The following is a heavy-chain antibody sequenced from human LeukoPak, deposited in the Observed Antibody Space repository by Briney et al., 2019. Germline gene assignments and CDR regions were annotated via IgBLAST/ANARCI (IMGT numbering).Heavy chain of an antibody. V-gene: IGHV1-46*01. J-gene: IGHJ3*02. CDR1: GYTFTSYY. CDR3: ARAILELRAAFDI. D-gene: IGHD1-7*01. CDR2: INPSGGST. Sequence: GASVKVSCKASGYTFTSYYMHWVRQAPGQGLEWMGLINPSGGSTSYAQKFQGRVTMTRDTSTSTVYMELSSLRSEDTAVYYCARAILELRAAFDIWGQGTMVTVSS.